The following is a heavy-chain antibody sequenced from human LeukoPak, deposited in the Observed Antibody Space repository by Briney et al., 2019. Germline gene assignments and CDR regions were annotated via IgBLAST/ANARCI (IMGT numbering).Heavy chain of an antibody. CDR1: GYTFTSYG. D-gene: IGHD3-10*01. J-gene: IGHJ4*02. CDR2: ISAYNGNT. Sequence: ASVKVSCKASGYTFTSYGISWVRPAPGQGLEWMGWISAYNGNTNYAQKLQGRVTMTTDTSTSTAYMELRSLRSDDTAVYYCARGRPTNYYYGSRGYYFDYWGQGTLVTVSS. V-gene: IGHV1-18*01. CDR3: ARGRPTNYYYGSRGYYFDY.